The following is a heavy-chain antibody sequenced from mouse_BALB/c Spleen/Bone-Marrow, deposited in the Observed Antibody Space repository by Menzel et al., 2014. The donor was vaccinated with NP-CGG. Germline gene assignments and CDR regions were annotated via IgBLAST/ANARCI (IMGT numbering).Heavy chain of an antibody. CDR3: ASTYYGNPFAY. V-gene: IGHV5-12*02. CDR2: ISNGGGST. CDR1: GFTFSDYY. D-gene: IGHD2-10*01. Sequence: EVQGVESGGGLVQPGGSLKLSCATSGFTFSDYYMYWVRRTPEKRLEWVAYISNGGGSTYYPDTVKGRFTISRDNAKNTLYLQMSRLKSEDTAMYYCASTYYGNPFAYWGQGTLVTVSA. J-gene: IGHJ3*01.